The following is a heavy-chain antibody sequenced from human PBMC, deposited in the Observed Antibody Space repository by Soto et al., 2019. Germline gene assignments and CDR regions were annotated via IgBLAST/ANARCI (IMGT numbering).Heavy chain of an antibody. CDR3: ARDPNIVLVPAALRPYYYYYGMDV. V-gene: IGHV3-7*01. J-gene: IGHJ6*02. Sequence: PGGSLRLSCAASGFTFSSYWMSWVRQAPGKGLEWVANIKQDGSEKYYVDSVKGRFTISRDNAKNSLYLQMNSLRAEDTAVYYCARDPNIVLVPAALRPYYYYYGMDVWGQGT. CDR2: IKQDGSEK. D-gene: IGHD2-2*01. CDR1: GFTFSSYW.